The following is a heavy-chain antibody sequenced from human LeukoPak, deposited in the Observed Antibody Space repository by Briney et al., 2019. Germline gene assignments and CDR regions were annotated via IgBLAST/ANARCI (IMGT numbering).Heavy chain of an antibody. CDR2: ISGSGGST. CDR1: GFTFSSYA. J-gene: IGHJ4*02. V-gene: IGHV3-23*01. Sequence: PGGSLRLSCAASGFTFSSYAMSWVRQAPGKGLEWVSVISGSGGSTYYADSVKGRFTVSRDNSKKTLYLQMNSLRAEDTAVYYCAKGYDSSGYYEGPDYWGQGTLVTVSS. D-gene: IGHD3-22*01. CDR3: AKGYDSSGYYEGPDY.